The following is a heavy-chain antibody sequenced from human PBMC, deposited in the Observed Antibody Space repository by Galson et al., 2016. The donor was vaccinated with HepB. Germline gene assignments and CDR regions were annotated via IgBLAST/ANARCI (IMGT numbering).Heavy chain of an antibody. CDR2: INAGNGNT. Sequence: SVKVSCKASGNTFISYAIHWVRQAPGQSLEWMGWINAGNGNTKYSQNFQGRVTITRDTSARTAYMELSSLRSEDTAVFYCARGRRSTVSTFDYWGQGTLVTGSS. CDR3: ARGRRSTVSTFDY. D-gene: IGHD4-17*01. V-gene: IGHV1-3*01. J-gene: IGHJ4*02. CDR1: GNTFISYA.